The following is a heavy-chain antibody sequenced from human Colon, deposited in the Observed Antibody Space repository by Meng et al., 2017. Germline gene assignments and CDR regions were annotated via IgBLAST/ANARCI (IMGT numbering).Heavy chain of an antibody. J-gene: IGHJ4*02. D-gene: IGHD1-26*01. V-gene: IGHV4-31*01. CDR2: IYYSGST. CDR3: ARVRRSGDDFDY. CDR1: GGSISTGGYY. Sequence: QLQEMGPGLVKPSQTPSLTCTVSGGSISTGGYYWSWIRQLPGKGLEWIGYIYYSGSTYYNPYLRSLVSISVDTSKNQFSLRLTSVTAADTAVYYCARVRRSGDDFDYWGQGTLVTVSS.